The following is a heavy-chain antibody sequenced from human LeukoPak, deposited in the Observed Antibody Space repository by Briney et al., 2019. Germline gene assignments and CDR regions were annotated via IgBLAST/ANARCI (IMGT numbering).Heavy chain of an antibody. J-gene: IGHJ4*02. Sequence: GESLKISCKGSGYSFTSYWIGWVRQMPGKGLEWMGIIYPGDSDTRYSPSFQGQVTISADKSISTAYLQWSSLKASDTAMYYCARRRDLYPGSYYPFDYWGQGTLVTVSS. CDR2: IYPGDSDT. CDR1: GYSFTSYW. D-gene: IGHD1-26*01. CDR3: ARRRDLYPGSYYPFDY. V-gene: IGHV5-51*01.